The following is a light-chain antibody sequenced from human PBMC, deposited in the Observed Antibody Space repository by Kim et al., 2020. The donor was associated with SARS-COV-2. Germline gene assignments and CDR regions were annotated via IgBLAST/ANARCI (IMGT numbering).Light chain of an antibody. CDR1: NIGSNS. CDR3: QVWDSSSDHVV. J-gene: IGLJ2*01. CDR2: YDS. V-gene: IGLV3-21*04. Sequence: APGKTTRITCGRNNIGSNSVHWYQQKPGQAPVLVIYYDSDRPSGIPERFSGSNSGNTATLTISRVEAGDEADYYCQVWDSSSDHVVFGGGTQLTVL.